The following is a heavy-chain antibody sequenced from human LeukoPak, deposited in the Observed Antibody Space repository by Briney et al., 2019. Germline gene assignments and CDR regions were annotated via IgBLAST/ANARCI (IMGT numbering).Heavy chain of an antibody. D-gene: IGHD6-13*01. CDR1: GGTFSSYA. V-gene: IGHV1-69*05. CDR2: IITIFGTA. J-gene: IGHJ4*02. CDR3: VRVFGLTAPGDY. Sequence: SVKVSCKASGGTFSSYAISWVRQAPGQGLEWMGGIITIFGTANYAQKFQDRVTMTTDTSTNTAYMELRSLRSDDTAVYYCVRVFGLTAPGDYWGQGTLLTVSA.